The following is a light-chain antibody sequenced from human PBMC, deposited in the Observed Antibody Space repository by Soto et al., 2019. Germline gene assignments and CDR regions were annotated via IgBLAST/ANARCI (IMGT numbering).Light chain of an antibody. CDR3: CSYAGSRVYV. V-gene: IGLV2-23*02. Sequence: QSALTQPASVSGSPGQSITISCTGTSSDVGSYNLVSWYQQHPGKAPKLMIYEVSKRPSGVSNRFSGSKSGNTASLTISGLQAEDEADYYCCSYAGSRVYVFGTGTKVTVL. CDR1: SSDVGSYNL. CDR2: EVS. J-gene: IGLJ1*01.